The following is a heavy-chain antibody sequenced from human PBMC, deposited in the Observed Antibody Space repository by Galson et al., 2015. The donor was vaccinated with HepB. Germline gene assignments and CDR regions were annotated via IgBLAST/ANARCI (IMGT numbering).Heavy chain of an antibody. Sequence: SLRLSCAASGFTFSTFGMHWVRHAPGKGLEYVSGISSNGISTYYADSVKGRYTIPRDNSRSTLFLHMNSLRVEDTAVFYCVKDRVPLVRRVGIDWFDPWGQGTLVTVSS. D-gene: IGHD3-10*01. CDR3: VKDRVPLVRRVGIDWFDP. V-gene: IGHV3-64D*06. CDR2: ISSNGIST. J-gene: IGHJ5*02. CDR1: GFTFSTFG.